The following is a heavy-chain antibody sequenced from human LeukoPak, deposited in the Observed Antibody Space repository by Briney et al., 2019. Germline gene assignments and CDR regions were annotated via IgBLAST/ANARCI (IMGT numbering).Heavy chain of an antibody. D-gene: IGHD3-22*01. V-gene: IGHV1-8*01. J-gene: IGHJ4*02. Sequence: ASVKVSCKASGYTFTSYDINWVRQATGQGLEWMGWMNPNSGNTGYAQKFQGGVTMTRNTSISTAYMELSSLRSEDTAVYYCARGRRDSSGYYYVFYLDYWGQGTLVTVSS. CDR3: ARGRRDSSGYYYVFYLDY. CDR1: GYTFTSYD. CDR2: MNPNSGNT.